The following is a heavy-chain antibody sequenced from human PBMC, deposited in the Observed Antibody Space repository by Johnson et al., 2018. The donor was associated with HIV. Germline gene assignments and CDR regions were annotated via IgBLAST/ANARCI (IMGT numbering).Heavy chain of an antibody. D-gene: IGHD3-10*01. V-gene: IGHV3-7*01. Sequence: MLLVESGGGLVQPGGSLRLSCAASGFTFSSYWMSWVRQAPGKGLEWVANIKQDGSEKYYVDSVTGRFTISRDNAKNSLYLQMNSLRAEDTAVYYCAREGFIPVLLRGGAFDIWGQGTMVTVSS. CDR3: AREGFIPVLLRGGAFDI. CDR2: IKQDGSEK. J-gene: IGHJ3*02. CDR1: GFTFSSYW.